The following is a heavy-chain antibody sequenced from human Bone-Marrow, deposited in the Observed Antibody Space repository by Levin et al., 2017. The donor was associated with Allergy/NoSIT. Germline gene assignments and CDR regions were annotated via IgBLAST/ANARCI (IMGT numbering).Heavy chain of an antibody. Sequence: LPGGSLRLSCAASGFTFSSYWMNWVRQAPGKGLVWVSRIKSDGSSTIYADSVKGRFTISRDNAKNTLFLQMKSLRDEDTAVYYCASSPLDGIRWRGYTWLDSWGQGILVTVSS. CDR3: ASSPLDGIRWRGYTWLDS. CDR1: GFTFSSYW. CDR2: IKSDGSST. J-gene: IGHJ5*01. D-gene: IGHD3-3*01. V-gene: IGHV3-74*01.